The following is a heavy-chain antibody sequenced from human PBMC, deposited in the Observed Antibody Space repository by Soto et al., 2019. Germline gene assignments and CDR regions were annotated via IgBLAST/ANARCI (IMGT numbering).Heavy chain of an antibody. CDR3: ARAKEGTVVPDGAFDI. CDR1: GGTFSSYA. J-gene: IGHJ3*02. D-gene: IGHD2-21*01. Sequence: SVKVSCKASGGTFSSYAISWGRQAPGQGLEWMGGIIPIFGTANYAQKFQGRVTITADESTSTAYMELSSLRSEDTAVYYCARAKEGTVVPDGAFDIWGQGTMVTVSS. V-gene: IGHV1-69*13. CDR2: IIPIFGTA.